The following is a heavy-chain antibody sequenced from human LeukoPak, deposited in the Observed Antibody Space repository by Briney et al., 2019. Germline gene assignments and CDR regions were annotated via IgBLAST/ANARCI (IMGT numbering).Heavy chain of an antibody. CDR2: IYSGGST. V-gene: IGHV3-53*01. Sequence: GGSLRLSRAASGFTVSSNYMSWVRQAPGKGLEWVSVIYSGGSTYYADSVKGRFTISRDNSKNTLYLQMNSLRAEDTAVYYCAGQRSYCSGGSCYFRFDYWGQGTLVTVSS. D-gene: IGHD2-15*01. CDR3: AGQRSYCSGGSCYFRFDY. CDR1: GFTVSSNY. J-gene: IGHJ4*02.